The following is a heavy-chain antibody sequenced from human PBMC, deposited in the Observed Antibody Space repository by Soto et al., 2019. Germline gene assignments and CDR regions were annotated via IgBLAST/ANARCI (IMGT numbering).Heavy chain of an antibody. Sequence: QVQLVQSGAEVKKPAASVKVSCKASGYTFTSYGISWVRQAPAQGREWMGWISAYNGKTNYAQKLQGRVTMTTDTPTSTAYRELRSLRSDDTAVYYCARDAAVGLFDYWGQGTLVTVSS. CDR3: ARDAAVGLFDY. CDR2: ISAYNGKT. J-gene: IGHJ4*02. D-gene: IGHD1-26*01. CDR1: GYTFTSYG. V-gene: IGHV1-18*01.